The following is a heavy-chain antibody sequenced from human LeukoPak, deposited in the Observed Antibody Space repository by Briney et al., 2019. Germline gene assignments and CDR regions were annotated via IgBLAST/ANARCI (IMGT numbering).Heavy chain of an antibody. CDR2: ISGSGGST. Sequence: PGGSLRLSCAASGFTFSSYAMSWVRQAPGKGLEWVSAISGSGGSTYYADSVKGRFTISRDNSKNTLHLEMNSLRAEDTAVYYCEKDPLGRQRLVRGYFDYWGQGTLVTVSS. D-gene: IGHD6-13*01. V-gene: IGHV3-23*01. CDR3: EKDPLGRQRLVRGYFDY. J-gene: IGHJ4*02. CDR1: GFTFSSYA.